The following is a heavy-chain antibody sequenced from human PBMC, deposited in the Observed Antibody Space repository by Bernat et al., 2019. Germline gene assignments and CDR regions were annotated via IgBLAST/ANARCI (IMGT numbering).Heavy chain of an antibody. CDR1: GGTFSSYA. V-gene: IGHV1-69*01. Sequence: QVQLVQSGAEVKKPGSSVKVSCKASGGTFSSYAISWVRQAPGQGLEWMGGSIPIFGTANYAQKFQGRVTITADESTSTAYMELSSLRSEDTAVYYCARGVVVPAAINYYYYYMDVWGKGTTVTVSS. D-gene: IGHD2-2*01. CDR2: SIPIFGTA. CDR3: ARGVVVPAAINYYYYYMDV. J-gene: IGHJ6*03.